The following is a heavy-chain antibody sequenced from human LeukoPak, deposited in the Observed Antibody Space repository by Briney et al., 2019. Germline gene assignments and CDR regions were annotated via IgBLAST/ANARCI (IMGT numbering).Heavy chain of an antibody. CDR1: GFTFSSYA. V-gene: IGHV3-23*01. D-gene: IGHD2-2*03. Sequence: GGSLRLSCAASGFTFSSYAMSSARQAPGKGLEWVSGISGSGPYTFYTDSVKGRFTISRDSSKNTLYLQMNSLRAEDTALYYCAKHGYSSGISCFFDFWGQGTLVTVSS. CDR2: ISGSGPYT. J-gene: IGHJ4*02. CDR3: AKHGYSSGISCFFDF.